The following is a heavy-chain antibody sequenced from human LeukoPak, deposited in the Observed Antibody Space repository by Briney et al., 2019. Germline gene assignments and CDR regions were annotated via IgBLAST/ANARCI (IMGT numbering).Heavy chain of an antibody. V-gene: IGHV3-30*18. D-gene: IGHD6-13*01. CDR2: ISFDGSEK. CDR1: GFTFSTYG. CDR3: AKRGVRSGSWINYFDF. Sequence: GRSLRLSCVASGFTFSTYGMHWVRQAPGKGLERVALISFDGSEKHYADSVKGRFTISRDNAKNTLYLQMNSLRPEDTAVYYCAKRGVRSGSWINYFDFWGQGTLVTVSS. J-gene: IGHJ4*02.